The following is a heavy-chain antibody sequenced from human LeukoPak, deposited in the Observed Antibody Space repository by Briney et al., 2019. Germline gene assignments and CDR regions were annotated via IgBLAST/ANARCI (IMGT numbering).Heavy chain of an antibody. D-gene: IGHD1-26*01. Sequence: ASVKVSCKASGYTFTDYFMHWVRQAPGQGLEWMGWINPKSGGTKYAQKFQGRVTMTRDTSISTAYMELSRLKSDDTAIYSCARGKYGGSYPGFDFWGQGTQVTVS. CDR1: GYTFTDYF. CDR3: ARGKYGGSYPGFDF. CDR2: INPKSGGT. J-gene: IGHJ4*02. V-gene: IGHV1-2*02.